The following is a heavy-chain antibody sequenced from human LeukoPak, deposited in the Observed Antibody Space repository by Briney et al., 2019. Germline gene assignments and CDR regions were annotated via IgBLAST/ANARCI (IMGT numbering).Heavy chain of an antibody. Sequence: GGSLRLSCAASGFTFSAYPMSWVRQAPGKGLEWVSAISGSGGSTYYADSVKGRFTISRDNSKNTLYLQMNSLRAEDAAVYYCAKRGSSSGDYWGQGTLVTVSS. V-gene: IGHV3-23*01. CDR3: AKRGSSSGDY. CDR1: GFTFSAYP. J-gene: IGHJ4*02. D-gene: IGHD3-16*01. CDR2: ISGSGGST.